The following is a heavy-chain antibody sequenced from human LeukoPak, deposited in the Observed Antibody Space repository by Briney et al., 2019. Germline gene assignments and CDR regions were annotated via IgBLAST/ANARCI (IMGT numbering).Heavy chain of an antibody. J-gene: IGHJ4*02. CDR3: ARSPRSPSDFDY. V-gene: IGHV4-30-2*01. D-gene: IGHD3-10*01. CDR2: IYHSGST. CDR1: GGSISSGGYY. Sequence: SETLSLTCTVSGGSISSGGYYWSWIRQPPGKGLEWIGYIYHSGSTYYNPSLKSRVTISVDRSKNQFSLKLSSVTAADTAVYYCARSPRSPSDFDYWGQGTLVTVSS.